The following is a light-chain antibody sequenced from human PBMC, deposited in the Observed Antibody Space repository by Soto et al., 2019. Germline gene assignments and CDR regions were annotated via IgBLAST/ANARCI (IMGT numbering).Light chain of an antibody. J-gene: IGKJ4*01. CDR1: QSVSSY. V-gene: IGKV3-11*01. CDR2: DAS. CDR3: QHRSNWPLT. Sequence: EIVLTQSPATLSLSPGERATLSCRASQSVSSYLAWYQQKPGQAPRLLFYDASNRAAGIPARFSGSGSGTDFTLTISSLEPEDFAVYYCQHRSNWPLTFGGGTKVEIK.